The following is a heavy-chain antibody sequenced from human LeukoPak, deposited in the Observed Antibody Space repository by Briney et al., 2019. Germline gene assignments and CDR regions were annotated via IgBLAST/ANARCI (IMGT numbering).Heavy chain of an antibody. D-gene: IGHD3-22*01. CDR3: ARDPSPEYYYDSSGPGDDAFDV. V-gene: IGHV3-30*03. CDR1: GFTFSSYG. Sequence: PGGSLRLSCAASGFTFSSYGMHWVRQAPGKGLEWVAVISYDGSNKYYADSVKGRFTISRDNAKNSLYLQMNSLRDEDTAVYYCARDPSPEYYYDSSGPGDDAFDVWGQGTMVTVSS. J-gene: IGHJ3*01. CDR2: ISYDGSNK.